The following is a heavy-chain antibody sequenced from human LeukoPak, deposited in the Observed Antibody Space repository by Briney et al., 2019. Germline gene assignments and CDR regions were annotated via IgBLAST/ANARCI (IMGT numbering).Heavy chain of an antibody. J-gene: IGHJ4*02. Sequence: SETLSLTCTVSGGSIRSYYWSWIRQPPGKGLEWIGYIYHSGSTNNNPSLKNRLTMSLDTSKTQFSLRLSSVTAADTAVYYCARARLDSSGRFDYWGQGTLVTVSS. V-gene: IGHV4-59*01. CDR3: ARARLDSSGRFDY. D-gene: IGHD3-22*01. CDR1: GGSIRSYY. CDR2: IYHSGST.